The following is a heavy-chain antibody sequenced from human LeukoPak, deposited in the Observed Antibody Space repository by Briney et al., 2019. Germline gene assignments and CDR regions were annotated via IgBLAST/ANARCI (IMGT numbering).Heavy chain of an antibody. Sequence: SETLSLTCTVSGGSISSYYWSWIRQPAGKGLEWIGRIYTSGSTNYNPSLKSRVTISVDTSKNQFSLKLSSVTAADTAVYYCAREPRWAGDFGGFDSWGQGPLVTVSS. V-gene: IGHV4-4*07. CDR2: IYTSGST. CDR1: GGSISSYY. CDR3: AREPRWAGDFGGFDS. J-gene: IGHJ4*02. D-gene: IGHD3-16*01.